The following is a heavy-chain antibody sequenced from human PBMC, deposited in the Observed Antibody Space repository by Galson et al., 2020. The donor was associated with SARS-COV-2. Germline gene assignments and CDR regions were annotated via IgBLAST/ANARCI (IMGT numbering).Heavy chain of an antibody. D-gene: IGHD3-9*01. Sequence: LTCTVPGGSVRSSGKYWVWIRQSPGKGLEYIGSIHYSGSTYYNPSLKSRVTTSVDTSKNQVSLKLSSVTTADTAVYYCARGAYDPLAGHYRDFGMDVWGQGTTVTVSS. CDR3: ARGAYDPLAGHYRDFGMDV. V-gene: IGHV4-39*01. CDR1: GGSVRSSGKY. J-gene: IGHJ6*02. CDR2: IHYSGST.